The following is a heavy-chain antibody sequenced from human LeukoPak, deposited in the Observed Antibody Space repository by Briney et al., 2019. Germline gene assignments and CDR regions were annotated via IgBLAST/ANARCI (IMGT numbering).Heavy chain of an antibody. V-gene: IGHV1-69*04. Sequence: SVKVSCKASGGTFSSYAISWVRQAPGQGLEWMGRIIPILGIANYAQKFQGRVTIIADKSTSTAYMELSSLRSEDTAVYYCAREVSIRSYYYDSSGYYSDYWGQGTLVTVSS. CDR3: AREVSIRSYYYDSSGYYSDY. D-gene: IGHD3-22*01. CDR1: GGTFSSYA. CDR2: IIPILGIA. J-gene: IGHJ4*02.